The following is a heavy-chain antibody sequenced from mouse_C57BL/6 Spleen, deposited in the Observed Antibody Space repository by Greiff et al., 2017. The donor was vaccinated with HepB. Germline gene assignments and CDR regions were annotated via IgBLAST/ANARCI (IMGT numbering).Heavy chain of an antibody. V-gene: IGHV5-4*01. Sequence: EVQLVESGGGLVKPGGSLKLSCAASGFTFSSYAMSWVRQTPEKRLEWVATISDGGSYTYYPDNVKGRFTISRDNAKKKLYLQMSHLKSEHTAMYYCARERRDMVTTKAWFAYWGQGTLVTVSA. D-gene: IGHD2-2*01. CDR1: GFTFSSYA. J-gene: IGHJ3*01. CDR2: ISDGGSYT. CDR3: ARERRDMVTTKAWFAY.